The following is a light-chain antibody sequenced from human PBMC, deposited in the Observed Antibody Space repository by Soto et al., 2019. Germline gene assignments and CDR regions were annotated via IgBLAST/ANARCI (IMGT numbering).Light chain of an antibody. CDR3: SSYAGSNTDYV. J-gene: IGLJ1*01. CDR2: EVS. V-gene: IGLV2-8*01. CDR1: SSDVGGYKY. Sequence: QSALTQPPSASGSPGQSVTISCTGTSSDVGGYKYVSWYQQHPGKVPKLMIYEVSKRPSGVPDRFSGSKSGNTASLTVPGLQAEDEADYYCSSYAGSNTDYVFGTGTKLTVL.